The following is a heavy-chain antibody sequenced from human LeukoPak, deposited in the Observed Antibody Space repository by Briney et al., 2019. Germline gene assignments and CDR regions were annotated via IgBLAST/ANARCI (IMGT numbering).Heavy chain of an antibody. D-gene: IGHD3-10*01. CDR3: ARDRKVRGVTTYYYGMDV. V-gene: IGHV4-59*01. CDR2: IYYSGST. Sequence: PSETLSLTCTVSGGSISSYYWSWIRQPPGKGLEWIGYIYYSGSTNYNPSLKSRVTISVDTSRNQFSLKLSSVTAADTAVYYCARDRKVRGVTTYYYGMDVWGQGTTVTVSS. J-gene: IGHJ6*02. CDR1: GGSISSYY.